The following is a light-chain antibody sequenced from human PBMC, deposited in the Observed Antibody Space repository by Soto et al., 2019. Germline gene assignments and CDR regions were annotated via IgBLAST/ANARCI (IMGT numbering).Light chain of an antibody. J-gene: IGLJ2*01. Sequence: QSVLTQPASVSGSPGQSVAISCTGTSSDVGAYNYVSWYQQHPGKAPKLLLSEVSNRPSGVSDRFSGSKSGNTASLTISGLQAEDEADYYCGAWDNSLSVVVFGGGTKGTVL. CDR3: GAWDNSLSVVV. V-gene: IGLV2-14*01. CDR2: EVS. CDR1: SSDVGAYNY.